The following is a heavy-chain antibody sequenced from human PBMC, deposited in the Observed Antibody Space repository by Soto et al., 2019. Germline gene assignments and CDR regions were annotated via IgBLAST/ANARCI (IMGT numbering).Heavy chain of an antibody. J-gene: IGHJ3*01. CDR2: ISYDGENK. CDR3: AKEKVEVPGTSAFDF. Sequence: LRLSCADSGFSASINFIHWVRQAPGKGLGWVAAISYDGENKYYADSVKGRFTISRDNSKKTVYLQMNSLRVDDTAMYYCAKEKVEVPGTSAFDFWGLGTMVTVSS. D-gene: IGHD2-15*01. V-gene: IGHV3-30*18. CDR1: GFSASINF.